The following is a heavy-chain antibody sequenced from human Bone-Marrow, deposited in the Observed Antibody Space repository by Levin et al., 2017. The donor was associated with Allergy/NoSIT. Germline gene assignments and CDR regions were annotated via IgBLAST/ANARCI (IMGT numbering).Heavy chain of an antibody. D-gene: IGHD2/OR15-2a*01. Sequence: PSETLSLTCVLNHGSFTGHWWAWIRQAPGKGLEWIGETNEGGATNYNPSLRSRLSTSVDTSKMQFSLNLTTVTVADTASYYCARGPITLGRPYEYWGQGVLVTVSS. V-gene: IGHV4-34*01. CDR2: TNEGGAT. CDR1: HGSFTGHW. CDR3: ARGPITLGRPYEY. J-gene: IGHJ4*02.